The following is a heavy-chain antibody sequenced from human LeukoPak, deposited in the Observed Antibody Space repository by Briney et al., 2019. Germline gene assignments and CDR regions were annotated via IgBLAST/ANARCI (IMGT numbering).Heavy chain of an antibody. Sequence: PGRSLRLSCAASGFTFSSYGMHWVRQAPGKGLEWVAVIWDDGSNKYYADPVKGRFTISRDNSKNTLYLQMNSLRAEDTAVYYCAKEFSSNTVPGYWGQGTLVTVSS. CDR1: GFTFSSYG. V-gene: IGHV3-33*06. J-gene: IGHJ4*02. CDR2: IWDDGSNK. CDR3: AKEFSSNTVPGY. D-gene: IGHD4-11*01.